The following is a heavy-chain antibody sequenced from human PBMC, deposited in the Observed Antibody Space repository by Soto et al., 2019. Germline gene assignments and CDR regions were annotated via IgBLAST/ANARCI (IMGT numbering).Heavy chain of an antibody. CDR3: ARVPIAAAGTLDY. Sequence: SETLSLTCTVSRGSMGSSSYYWGWIRQPPGKGLEWIGSIYYNGATYYNPSLKGRFTISRDNAKNSLYLQMNSLRAEDTAVYYCARVPIAAAGTLDYWGQGTLVTVSS. CDR1: RGSMGSSSYY. CDR2: IYYNGAT. V-gene: IGHV4-39*02. J-gene: IGHJ4*02. D-gene: IGHD6-13*01.